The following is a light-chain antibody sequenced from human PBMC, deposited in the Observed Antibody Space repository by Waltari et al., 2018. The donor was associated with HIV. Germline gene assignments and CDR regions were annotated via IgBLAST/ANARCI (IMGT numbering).Light chain of an antibody. CDR3: FSYAGSNTYV. J-gene: IGLJ1*01. Sequence: QSALTQPPSASGSPGQSVTISCTGTSSDVGGYNYVSWYQQHPGKVPKLMIFEVTKRPSGVPDRFSGSKSGNTASLTVSGLQAEDEADYYCFSYAGSNTYVFGTGTKVTVL. V-gene: IGLV2-8*01. CDR1: SSDVGGYNY. CDR2: EVT.